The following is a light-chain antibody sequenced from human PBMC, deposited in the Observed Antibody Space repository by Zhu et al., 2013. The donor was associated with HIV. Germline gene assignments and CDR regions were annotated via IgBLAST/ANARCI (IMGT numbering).Light chain of an antibody. CDR1: QSLNKW. V-gene: IGKV1-5*03. CDR2: KAS. CDR3: HHRSTWPSSS. Sequence: DIQMTQSPSTLSASVGDRVTITCRASQSLNKWLAWYQQKPGKVPKLLIYKASTLEAGVPSRFSGSGSGTEFNLTISGLQPEDSAVYYCHHRSTWPSSSFGPGTKLEIK. J-gene: IGKJ2*03.